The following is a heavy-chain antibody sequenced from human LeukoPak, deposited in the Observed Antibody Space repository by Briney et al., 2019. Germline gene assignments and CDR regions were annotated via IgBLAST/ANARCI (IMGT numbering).Heavy chain of an antibody. Sequence: PSETLSLTCTVSGGSISSGDYYWSWIRQPPGKGLEWIGYIYYSGSTYYNPSLKSRVTISVDTSKNQVSLKLTSVTAADTAVYYCARLCVIVGAALEYYYYYMDVWGQGTTVTVSS. V-gene: IGHV4-30-4*01. CDR1: GGSISSGDYY. CDR3: ARLCVIVGAALEYYYYYMDV. D-gene: IGHD1-26*01. CDR2: IYYSGST. J-gene: IGHJ6*03.